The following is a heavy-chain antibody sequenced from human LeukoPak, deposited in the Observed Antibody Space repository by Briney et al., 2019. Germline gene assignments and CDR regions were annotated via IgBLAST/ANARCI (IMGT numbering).Heavy chain of an antibody. CDR2: MNPNSGST. CDR1: GYTFTSYD. Sequence: GASVKVSCKASGYTFTSYDINWMRQATGQGLEWMGWMNPNSGSTGYAQKFQGRVTMTRDTSLSTAYMELSSLTSDDMAVYYCARDGRGAAAADDPLDIWGQGTTVTVSS. D-gene: IGHD6-13*01. V-gene: IGHV1-8*01. CDR3: ARDGRGAAAADDPLDI. J-gene: IGHJ3*02.